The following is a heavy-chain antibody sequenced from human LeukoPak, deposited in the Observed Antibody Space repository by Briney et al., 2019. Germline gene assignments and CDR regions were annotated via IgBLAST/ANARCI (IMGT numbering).Heavy chain of an antibody. J-gene: IGHJ3*02. D-gene: IGHD6-19*01. CDR3: ARHTVADTDDAFDI. V-gene: IGHV4-61*08. CDR1: GGSISSGGYS. CDR2: IYYTGST. Sequence: SETLSLTCAVSGGSISSGGYSWSWIRQPPGKGLEWIGYIYYTGSTNYNPSLKSRVTISVDTSKNQFSLKLSSVTAADTAVYYCARHTVADTDDAFDIWGQGTMVTVSS.